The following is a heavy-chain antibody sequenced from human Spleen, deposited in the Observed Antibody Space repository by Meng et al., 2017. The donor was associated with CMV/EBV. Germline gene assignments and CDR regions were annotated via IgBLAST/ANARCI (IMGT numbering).Heavy chain of an antibody. CDR3: AIDRGWLVDY. Sequence: QARVPGPGPGPVTPSETLSLTCTASCGSVSSCYWSWIRPPAGKGLEWIGRIYTSGSTNYNPSLKSRVTMSVDKSKYQFSLKLSSVTAADTAVYYCAIDRGWLVDYWGQGTLVTVSS. CDR1: CGSVSSCY. J-gene: IGHJ4*02. D-gene: IGHD6-19*01. CDR2: IYTSGST. V-gene: IGHV4-4*07.